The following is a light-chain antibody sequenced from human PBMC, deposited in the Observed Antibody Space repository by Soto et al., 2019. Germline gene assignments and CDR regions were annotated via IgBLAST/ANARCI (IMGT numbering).Light chain of an antibody. CDR2: GVN. J-gene: IGLJ1*01. CDR3: SSYTTSSTPV. V-gene: IGLV2-14*01. Sequence: QSVLTQPASVSGSPGQSIAISCTRTSSDVCAYNYVSWYQQHSGQAPRLIIYGVNNRPSWVSNRFYGSKSGNTASLTISGLQAEDEADYYCSSYTTSSTPVFGTGTKVTVL. CDR1: SSDVCAYNY.